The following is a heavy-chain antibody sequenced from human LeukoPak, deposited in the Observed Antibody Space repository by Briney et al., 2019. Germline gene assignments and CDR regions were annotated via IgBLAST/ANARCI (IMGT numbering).Heavy chain of an antibody. J-gene: IGHJ4*02. D-gene: IGHD1-26*01. CDR3: ARDSPYSGSSYFDY. CDR1: GYTFTSYG. Sequence: ASVKVSCKASGYTFTSYGISWVRQAPGQGLEWMGWISAYNGNTNYAQKLQGRVTMTTDTSTSTAYMELRSLRSDDTAVYYCARDSPYSGSSYFDYWGQGTLVTVSS. V-gene: IGHV1-18*01. CDR2: ISAYNGNT.